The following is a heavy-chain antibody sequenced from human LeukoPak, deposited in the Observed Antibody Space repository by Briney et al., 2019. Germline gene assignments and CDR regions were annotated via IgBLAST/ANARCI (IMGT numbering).Heavy chain of an antibody. CDR2: INPSGGST. CDR1: GYTFTSYY. Sequence: ASVKVSCKASGYTFTSYYMHWVRQAPGQGLEWMGIINPSGGSTSYAQKFQGRVTMTRDMSTSTAYMELRSLRSDDTAVYYCASLAQYSSGWYGYYYYMDVWGKGTTVTISS. J-gene: IGHJ6*03. CDR3: ASLAQYSSGWYGYYYYMDV. V-gene: IGHV1-46*01. D-gene: IGHD6-19*01.